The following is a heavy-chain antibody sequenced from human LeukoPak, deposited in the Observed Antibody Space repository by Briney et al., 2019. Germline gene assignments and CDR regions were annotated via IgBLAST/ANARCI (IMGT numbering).Heavy chain of an antibody. CDR2: INPNSGGT. V-gene: IGHV1-2*05. J-gene: IGHJ4*02. CDR3: ASHTSSFL. CDR1: GDIFTGYY. Sequence: GASVKVSCKASGDIFTGYYIHWVRQAPGQGLEWMGRINPNSGGTNYAQKFQGRVTITRDTSTNTAYMELSGLTSDATDVYYCASHTSSFLWGQGTLVTV. D-gene: IGHD2-2*01.